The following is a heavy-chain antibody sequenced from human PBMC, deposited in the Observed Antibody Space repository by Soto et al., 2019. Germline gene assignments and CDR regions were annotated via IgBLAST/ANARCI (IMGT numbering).Heavy chain of an antibody. J-gene: IGHJ5*01. CDR3: ARAEVGATSRIDT. V-gene: IGHV1-69*06. CDR2: IMPIFRRA. CDR1: GGTFNNYA. D-gene: IGHD1-26*01. Sequence: SVKVSCKVSGGTFNNYAISWVRQAPGQGLKWMAGIMPIFRRADYAQEFQGRATITADKSTTTFYMELSSLRSGDTAIYYCARAEVGATSRIDTWGQGTLVTVSS.